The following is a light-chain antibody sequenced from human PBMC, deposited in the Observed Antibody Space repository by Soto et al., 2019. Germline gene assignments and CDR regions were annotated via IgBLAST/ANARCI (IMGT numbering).Light chain of an antibody. CDR2: DVV. CDR3: SSYTSTMTNV. CDR1: SSDVGGFNS. V-gene: IGLV2-14*03. J-gene: IGLJ1*01. Sequence: QSVLTQPASVSGSPGQSITISCTGTSSDVGGFNSVSWYQLRPGTAPKLILYDVVDRPSEVSYRFSGSKSGNTASLTISGLQAADEADYFCSSYTSTMTNVFGSGTKVTVL.